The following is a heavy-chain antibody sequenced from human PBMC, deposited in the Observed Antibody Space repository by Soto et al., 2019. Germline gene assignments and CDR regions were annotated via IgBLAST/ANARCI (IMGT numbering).Heavy chain of an antibody. CDR3: ARRYGSAIDY. CDR1: GGTISSWY. CDR2: IYYSGST. V-gene: IGHV4-59*08. J-gene: IGHJ4*02. D-gene: IGHD1-26*01. Sequence: QVQLQESGPGLVKPSETLSLTCTVSGGTISSWYWRWLRQPPGKGLEWIGYIYYSGSTNCNPSLKSRVTISVDTSKNQFSLKLSSVTAADTAVYYCARRYGSAIDYWGQGTLVTVSS.